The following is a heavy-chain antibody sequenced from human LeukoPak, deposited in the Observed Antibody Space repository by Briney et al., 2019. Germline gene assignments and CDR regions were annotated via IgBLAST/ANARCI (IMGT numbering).Heavy chain of an antibody. J-gene: IGHJ4*02. V-gene: IGHV4-39*07. CDR1: GGSISSSSYY. CDR3: ARGQVVANDY. D-gene: IGHD5-12*01. CDR2: IYYSGST. Sequence: SETLSLTCTVSGGSISSSSYYWGWIRQPPGKGLEWIGSIYYSGSTYYNPSLKSRVTISVDTSKNQFSLKLSSVTAADTAVYYCARGQVVANDYWGQGTLVTVSS.